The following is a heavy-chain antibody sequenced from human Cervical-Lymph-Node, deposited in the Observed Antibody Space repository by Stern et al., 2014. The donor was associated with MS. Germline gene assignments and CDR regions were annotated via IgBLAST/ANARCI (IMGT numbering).Heavy chain of an antibody. V-gene: IGHV3-21*01. D-gene: IGHD3-3*01. CDR2: MSNSSTYI. CDR1: GFTFSSCS. Sequence: VQLVESGGGLVKPGGSLRLSCAASGFTFSSCSMIWVRQAPGKGLEWVSSMSNSSTYISYADSVKGRFTISRDNAKNTMYLQMNSLRAEDTAVYYCARDCKLRSAHAFDIWGQGTMVIVSS. J-gene: IGHJ3*02. CDR3: ARDCKLRSAHAFDI.